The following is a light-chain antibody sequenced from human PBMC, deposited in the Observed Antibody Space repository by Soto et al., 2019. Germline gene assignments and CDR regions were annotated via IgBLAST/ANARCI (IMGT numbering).Light chain of an antibody. CDR2: GAS. Sequence: EVVMTQSPATLSVSPGERATLSCRASESVSSNLAWYQQRPGQAPRLVIYGASTRATGIPARFSGGGSGTEFTLTISSLQSEDFAVYYCQQYGTSPATFGQGTKVDIK. CDR1: ESVSSN. J-gene: IGKJ1*01. CDR3: QQYGTSPAT. V-gene: IGKV3-15*01.